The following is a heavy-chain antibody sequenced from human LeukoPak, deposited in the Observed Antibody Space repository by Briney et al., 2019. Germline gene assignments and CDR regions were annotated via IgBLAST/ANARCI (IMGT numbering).Heavy chain of an antibody. CDR1: GFTFSNAW. CDR3: TTYYYDSSCYPDY. V-gene: IGHV3-15*01. J-gene: IGHJ4*02. Sequence: GGSLRLSCAASGFTFSNAWMSWVRQAPGKGLEWVGRIKSKTDGGTTDYAAPVKGRFTISRDDSKNTLYLQMNSLKTEDTAAYYCTTYYYDSSCYPDYWGQGTLVTVSS. CDR2: IKSKTDGGTT. D-gene: IGHD3-22*01.